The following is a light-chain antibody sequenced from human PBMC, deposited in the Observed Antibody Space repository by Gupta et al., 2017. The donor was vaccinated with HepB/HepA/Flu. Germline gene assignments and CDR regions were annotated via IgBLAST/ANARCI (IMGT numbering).Light chain of an antibody. V-gene: IGLV1-40*01. CDR2: GNS. Sequence: QSVLTQPPSVSGAPGQRVTISCTGSRSNIGAGYDVHWYQQLPGTAPKLLIYGNSNRPSGAPDRFSGSKSGTSASLAITGLQAEDEADYYCQSYDSSLSGSYVFGTGTKVTVL. CDR3: QSYDSSLSGSYV. J-gene: IGLJ1*01. CDR1: RSNIGAGYD.